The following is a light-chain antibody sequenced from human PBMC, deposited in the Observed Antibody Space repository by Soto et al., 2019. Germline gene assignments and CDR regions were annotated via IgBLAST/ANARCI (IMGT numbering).Light chain of an antibody. CDR1: QTVTFN. CDR2: TAS. J-gene: IGKJ2*01. Sequence: EILLTQSPATLSASPGERVTLSCRASQTVTFNLAWYQQKPGQAPRLLIHTASTRATGIPARFSGSGSGTEFTLTISSLQSEDFAVYFCQQYANRPPYTFGQGTKVEMK. V-gene: IGKV3-15*01. CDR3: QQYANRPPYT.